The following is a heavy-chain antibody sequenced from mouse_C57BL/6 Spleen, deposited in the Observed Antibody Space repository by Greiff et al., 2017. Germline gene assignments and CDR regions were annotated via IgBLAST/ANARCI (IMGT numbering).Heavy chain of an antibody. V-gene: IGHV1-22*01. D-gene: IGHD2-4*01. CDR2: INPNNGGT. J-gene: IGHJ3*01. CDR1: GYTFTDYN. Sequence: EVQLQQSGPELVKPGASVKMSCKASGYTFTDYNMHWVKQTHGKSLEWIGYINPNNGGTSYNQKFKGKATLTVNKSSSTAYMELRSLTSEDSAVYYCAGYDYEAWFAYWGQGTLVTVSA. CDR3: AGYDYEAWFAY.